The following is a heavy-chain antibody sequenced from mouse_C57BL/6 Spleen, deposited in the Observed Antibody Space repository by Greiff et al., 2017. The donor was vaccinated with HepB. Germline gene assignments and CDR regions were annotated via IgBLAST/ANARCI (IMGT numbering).Heavy chain of an antibody. CDR3: ARGIYYYGSSSQYFDV. D-gene: IGHD1-1*01. CDR1: GYAFSSYW. J-gene: IGHJ1*03. V-gene: IGHV1-80*01. Sequence: VQVVESGAELVKPGASVKISCKASGYAFSSYWMNWVKQRPGKGLEWIGQIYPGDGDTNYNGKFKGKATLTADKSSSTAYMQLSSLTSEDSAVYFCARGIYYYGSSSQYFDVWGTGTTVTVSS. CDR2: IYPGDGDT.